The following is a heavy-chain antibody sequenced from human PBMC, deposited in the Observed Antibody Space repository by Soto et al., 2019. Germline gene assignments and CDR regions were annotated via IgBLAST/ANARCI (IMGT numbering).Heavy chain of an antibody. Sequence: QLQLQESGPGLVKPSETLSLTCTVSNGSISSAIYYWGWIRQPPGKGLEWIGSIYHSGSTYYNPSLQGRVTISVDTSTNQFSLKLSSVTAADTAVYFCAGRTSLASVQVYFGEISNYNWFDPWGKGALVTLSS. CDR1: NGSISSAIYY. D-gene: IGHD3-10*01. J-gene: IGHJ5*02. CDR2: IYHSGST. CDR3: AGRTSLASVQVYFGEISNYNWFDP. V-gene: IGHV4-39*01.